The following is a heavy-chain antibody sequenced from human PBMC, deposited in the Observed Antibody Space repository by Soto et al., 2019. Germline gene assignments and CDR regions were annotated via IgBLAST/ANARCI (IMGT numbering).Heavy chain of an antibody. CDR2: RNGSGGST. CDR3: TRTPEY. Sequence: GGSLRLSCAASGFTFSNYAMTCVRQAPGRGLEGVSGRNGSGGSTSSADSVKGQFAISRDNSKNSLFLQLNGLRPEDTGFYYCTRTPEYWGPGTMVTVSS. J-gene: IGHJ4*02. CDR1: GFTFSNYA. V-gene: IGHV3-23*01.